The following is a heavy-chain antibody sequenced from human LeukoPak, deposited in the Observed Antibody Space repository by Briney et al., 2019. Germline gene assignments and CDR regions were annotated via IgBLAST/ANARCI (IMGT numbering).Heavy chain of an antibody. CDR3: VRDGVGAPPFDY. D-gene: IGHD1-26*01. V-gene: IGHV3-74*01. CDR2: IKGDGSST. Sequence: MXXVRQAPGKGLVWVSRIKGDGSSTDYADSVKGRFTISRDNAKNTLLLQMNSLRAEDTAVYYCVRDGVGAPPFDYWGQGVLVTVSS. J-gene: IGHJ4*02.